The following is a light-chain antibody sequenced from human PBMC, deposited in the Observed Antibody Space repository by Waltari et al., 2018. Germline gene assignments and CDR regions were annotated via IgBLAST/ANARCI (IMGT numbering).Light chain of an antibody. CDR1: QSISRW. J-gene: IGKJ3*01. V-gene: IGKV1-5*03. CDR3: QHYNSFSALFT. CDR2: KAS. Sequence: DIQMTQSPSTVSASVGDRVTITCRASQSISRWLAWYQQKPGKAPKLLIHKASSLQSGVPSRFSVSGSGTEFTLNITSLQPDDFATSYCQHYNSFSALFTFGPGTQVDIK.